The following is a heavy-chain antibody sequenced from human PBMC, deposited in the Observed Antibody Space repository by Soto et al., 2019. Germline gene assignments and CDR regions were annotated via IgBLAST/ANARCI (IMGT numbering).Heavy chain of an antibody. CDR1: GSTSTSYV. CDR2: INAGNGNT. J-gene: IGHJ6*02. V-gene: IGHV1-3*01. CDR3: ARTNGDYYGMDV. Sequence: FKLVHLGLGVRNPGASVRVSGRASGSTSTSYVMIWVAKAPGQGLEWMGWINAGNGNTKYSQKFQGRVTITRDTSASTAYMELSSLRSEDTAVYYCARTNGDYYGMDVWGQGTTVTVSS. D-gene: IGHD2-8*01.